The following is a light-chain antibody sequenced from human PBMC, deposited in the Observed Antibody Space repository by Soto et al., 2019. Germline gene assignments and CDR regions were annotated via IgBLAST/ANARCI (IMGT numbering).Light chain of an antibody. Sequence: DSQMTQSPSSLSASVGNRVTITCQASQDIATYLNWYQQKPGKAPNLLIYDASNLETGVPSRFSGGGSGTHFTFTISNLQPEDIATYYCQQYDNLPPTWTFGQGTKVDSK. J-gene: IGKJ1*01. CDR1: QDIATY. CDR3: QQYDNLPPTWT. CDR2: DAS. V-gene: IGKV1-33*01.